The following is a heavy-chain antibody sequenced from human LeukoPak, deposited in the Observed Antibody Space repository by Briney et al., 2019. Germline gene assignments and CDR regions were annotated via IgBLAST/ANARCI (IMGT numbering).Heavy chain of an antibody. CDR1: GFTFSSYA. D-gene: IGHD5-12*01. V-gene: IGHV3-23*01. CDR3: AKGLGGYENVLDY. J-gene: IGHJ4*02. CDR2: ISGSGGST. Sequence: GGSLRLSCAASGFTFSSYAMSWVRQAPGKGLEWVSAISGSGGSTYYADSVKGRFTISRDNSKNTLYLQVNSLRAEDTAAYYCAKGLGGYENVLDYWGQGTLVTISS.